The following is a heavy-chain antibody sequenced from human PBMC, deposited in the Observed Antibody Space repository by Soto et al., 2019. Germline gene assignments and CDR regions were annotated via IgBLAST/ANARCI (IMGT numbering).Heavy chain of an antibody. Sequence: ASVKVSCKASGYTFTSYAMHWVRQAPGQRLEWMGWINAGNGNTKYSQKFQGRVTITRDTSASTAYMELSSLRSEDTAVYYCARGARITMIVVVLRGAFDIRCPGPMVTVSS. D-gene: IGHD3-22*01. CDR1: GYTFTSYA. V-gene: IGHV1-3*01. CDR2: INAGNGNT. CDR3: ARGARITMIVVVLRGAFDI. J-gene: IGHJ3*02.